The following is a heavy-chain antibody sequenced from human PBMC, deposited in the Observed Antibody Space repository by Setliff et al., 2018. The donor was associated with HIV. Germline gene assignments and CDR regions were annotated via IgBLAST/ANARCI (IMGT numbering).Heavy chain of an antibody. V-gene: IGHV4-34*01. CDR2: INHNGLT. CDR1: GGSFNGHY. Sequence: SETLSLTCAVYGGSFNGHYWAWIRQSPGKGLEWIGEINHNGLTTYNPALTGRVIMSVETSKNRFSLKLTSVTAADTAVYYRASRENPRGGYPKGWFDPWGQGTLVTVSS. CDR3: ASRENPRGGYPKGWFDP. D-gene: IGHD3-22*01. J-gene: IGHJ5*02.